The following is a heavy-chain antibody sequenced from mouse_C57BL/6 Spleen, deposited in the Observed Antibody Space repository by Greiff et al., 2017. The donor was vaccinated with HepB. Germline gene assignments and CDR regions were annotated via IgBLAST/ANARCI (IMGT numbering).Heavy chain of an antibody. CDR1: GFNIKNTY. V-gene: IGHV14-3*01. Sequence: EVQLQQSVAELVRPGASVKLSCTASGFNIKNTYMHWVKQRPEQGLEWIGRIDPANGNTKYAPKFQGKATITADTSSNTAYLQLSSLTSEDTAIYYCTRAPPMMVTTSAMDYWGQGTSVTVSS. J-gene: IGHJ4*01. D-gene: IGHD2-3*01. CDR2: IDPANGNT. CDR3: TRAPPMMVTTSAMDY.